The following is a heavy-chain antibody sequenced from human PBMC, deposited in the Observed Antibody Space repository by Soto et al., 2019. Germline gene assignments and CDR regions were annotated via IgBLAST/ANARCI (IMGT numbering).Heavy chain of an antibody. CDR1: GGSITNYY. CDR3: AGRSGSAWTFDY. D-gene: IGHD6-19*01. CDR2: VHYSGST. V-gene: IGHV4-59*12. Sequence: QVQLQASGPGLVKPSETLSLPCTVSGGSITNYYWNLIRQPPGRGLVWIGYVHYSGSTNYKPSLKSRVTLSVDTAKNQFAPKVNSVTAADTAVYYGAGRSGSAWTFDYWGQGTLITVSS. J-gene: IGHJ4*02.